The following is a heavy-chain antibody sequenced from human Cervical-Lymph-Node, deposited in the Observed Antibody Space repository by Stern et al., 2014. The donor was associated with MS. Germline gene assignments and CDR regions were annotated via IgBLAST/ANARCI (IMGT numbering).Heavy chain of an antibody. CDR3: ARVPRRSSTRTSMFYFDF. Sequence: QVQLVQSGTEVKKPGASVKGSCQASGYIVTGYYMHWVRQAPGQGLEWMGFINPYSGGTDHAQKFQGRVTMTRDTTINAVYMELSRLKADGTAVYYCARVPRRSSTRTSMFYFDFWGQGTLVTVSS. CDR1: GYIVTGYY. D-gene: IGHD2-2*01. CDR2: INPYSGGT. J-gene: IGHJ4*02. V-gene: IGHV1-2*02.